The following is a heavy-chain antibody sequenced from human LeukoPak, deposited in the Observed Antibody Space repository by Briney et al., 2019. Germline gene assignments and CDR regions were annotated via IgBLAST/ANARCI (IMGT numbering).Heavy chain of an antibody. CDR2: IVVGSGNT. J-gene: IGHJ4*02. D-gene: IGHD3-22*01. CDR3: AASPDYYDSSGYSYYFDY. Sequence: TSVKVSCKASGFTFTSSAVQWVRQARGQRLEWIGWIVVGSGNTNYTQKFQERVTITRDMSTSTAYMELSSLRSEDTAVYYCAASPDYYDSSGYSYYFDYWGQGTLVTVSS. CDR1: GFTFTSSA. V-gene: IGHV1-58*01.